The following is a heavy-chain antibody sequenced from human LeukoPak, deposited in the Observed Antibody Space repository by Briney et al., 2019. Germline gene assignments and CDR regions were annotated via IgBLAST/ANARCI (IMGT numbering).Heavy chain of an antibody. D-gene: IGHD4/OR15-4a*01. CDR3: ARRAGAYSHPYDY. CDR2: IYSDNT. CDR1: GFTLSAHG. J-gene: IGHJ4*02. V-gene: IGHV3-53*01. Sequence: GGSLRLSCAASGFTLSAHGMNWGRQAPGKGLEWVSFIYSDNTHYSDSVKGRFTISRDNSKNTLYLQMNSLRAEDTAVYYCARRAGAYSHPYDYWGQGTLVTVSS.